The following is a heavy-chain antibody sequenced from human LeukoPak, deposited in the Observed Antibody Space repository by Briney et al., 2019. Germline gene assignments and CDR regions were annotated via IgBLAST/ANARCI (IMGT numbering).Heavy chain of an antibody. Sequence: PGGSLRLSCAASGFTFSSYAMHWVRQAPGKELEWVAVISYDGSNKYYADSVKGRFTISRDNSKNTLYLQMNSLRAEDTAVYYCARDGSYYFDYWGQGTLVTVSS. CDR2: ISYDGSNK. CDR3: ARDGSYYFDY. J-gene: IGHJ4*02. V-gene: IGHV3-30*01. CDR1: GFTFSSYA. D-gene: IGHD1-26*01.